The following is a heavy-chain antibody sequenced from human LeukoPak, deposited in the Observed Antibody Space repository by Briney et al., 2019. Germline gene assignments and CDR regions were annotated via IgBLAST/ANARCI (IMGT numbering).Heavy chain of an antibody. J-gene: IGHJ2*01. CDR2: IWYGGSNT. V-gene: IGHV3-33*08. CDR3: ARAESSNWYWYFDL. Sequence: GGSLRLSCAASGFTFSNYGMHWVRQAPGKGLEWVTIIWYGGSNTYYADSVKGRFTISRDNSKNTLYLQMNSLRAEDTAVYYCARAESSNWYWYFDLWGRGTLVTVSS. CDR1: GFTFSNYG. D-gene: IGHD6-13*01.